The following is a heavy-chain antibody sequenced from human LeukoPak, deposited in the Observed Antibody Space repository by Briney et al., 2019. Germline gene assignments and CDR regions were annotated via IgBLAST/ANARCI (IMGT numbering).Heavy chain of an antibody. CDR1: GFTFSSYA. CDR2: ISYDGSNK. D-gene: IGHD2-21*02. CDR3: ASLAYCGGDCYSNFDY. J-gene: IGHJ4*02. Sequence: GGSLRLSCAASGFTFSSYAMHWVRQAPGKGLERVAVISYDGSNKYYADSVKGRFTISRDNSKNTLYLQMNSLRAADTAVYYCASLAYCGGDCYSNFDYWGQGTLVTVSS. V-gene: IGHV3-30-3*01.